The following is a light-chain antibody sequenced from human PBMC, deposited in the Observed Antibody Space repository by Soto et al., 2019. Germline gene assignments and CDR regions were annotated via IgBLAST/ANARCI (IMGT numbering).Light chain of an antibody. CDR2: AAS. CDR3: QQYDTYPIT. J-gene: IGKJ5*01. CDR1: QTISDY. V-gene: IGKV1-16*01. Sequence: DVQMTQSPASLSSSVGGRVSITCRTSQTISDYLNWYQHKPGKAPKLLISAASSLHSGVPSRFSGNGSETDFTLTISSLQPEDFATYYCQQYDTYPITFGQGARPEIK.